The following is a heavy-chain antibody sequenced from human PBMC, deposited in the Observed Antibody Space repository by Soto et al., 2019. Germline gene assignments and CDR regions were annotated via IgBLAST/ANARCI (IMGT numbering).Heavy chain of an antibody. Sequence: PGGSLRLSCAASGFTFSNAWMNWFRQAPGKGLEWVGFIRSKAYGGTTEYAASVKGRFTISRDDSKSIAYLQMNSLKTEDTAVYYCTTNYYDSSGYDNWFDPWGQGTLVTVSS. V-gene: IGHV3-49*03. CDR2: IRSKAYGGTT. J-gene: IGHJ5*02. CDR1: GFTFSNAW. D-gene: IGHD3-22*01. CDR3: TTNYYDSSGYDNWFDP.